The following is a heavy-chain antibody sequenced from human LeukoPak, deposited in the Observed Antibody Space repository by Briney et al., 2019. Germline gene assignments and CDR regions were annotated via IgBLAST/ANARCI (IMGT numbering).Heavy chain of an antibody. CDR2: ISSNGGST. J-gene: IGHJ6*02. D-gene: IGHD6-6*01. CDR3: ARDQVRYSSSPSTNYGMDV. CDR1: GFTISSNY. V-gene: IGHV3-64*01. Sequence: PGGSLRLSCAASGFTISSNYMSWVRQAPGTGLEYVSAISSNGGSTYYANSVKGRFTISRDNSKNTLYLQMGSLRAEDMAVYYCARDQVRYSSSPSTNYGMDVWGQGTTVTVSS.